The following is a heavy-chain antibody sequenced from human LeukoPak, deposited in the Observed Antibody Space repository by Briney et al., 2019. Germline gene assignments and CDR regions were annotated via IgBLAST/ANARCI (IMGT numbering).Heavy chain of an antibody. D-gene: IGHD2-2*01. V-gene: IGHV1-8*01. CDR2: MNPNSGNT. J-gene: IGHJ6*02. Sequence: ASVKVSCKASGYTFTSYDINWVRQATGQGLEWMGWMNPNSGNTGYAQKFQGRVTMTRNTSISTAYMELSSLRSEDTAVYYCARARGGYCSSTSCYGNYYGMDVWGQGTTVTVSS. CDR1: GYTFTSYD. CDR3: ARARGGYCSSTSCYGNYYGMDV.